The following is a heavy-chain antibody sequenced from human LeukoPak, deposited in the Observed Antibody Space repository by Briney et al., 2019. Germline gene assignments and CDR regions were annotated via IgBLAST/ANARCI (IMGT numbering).Heavy chain of an antibody. CDR2: ISTYNGNT. CDR1: GYTFTSYG. Sequence: ASVKVSCKASGYTFTSYGVSWVRQAPGQGLEWMGWISTYNGNTNYAQKLQGRVTMTTDTSTSTAYMELRSLRSDDTAVYYCASSHSSSWYAPHAFDIWGQGTMVTVSS. J-gene: IGHJ3*02. CDR3: ASSHSSSWYAPHAFDI. V-gene: IGHV1-18*01. D-gene: IGHD6-13*01.